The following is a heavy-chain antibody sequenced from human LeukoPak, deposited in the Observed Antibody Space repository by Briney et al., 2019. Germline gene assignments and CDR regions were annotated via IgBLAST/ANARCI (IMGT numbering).Heavy chain of an antibody. CDR3: GRDDSMAIDY. D-gene: IGHD2/OR15-2a*01. CDR2: IYHSGST. CDR1: GYSISSGYN. V-gene: IGHV4-38-2*02. J-gene: IGHJ4*02. Sequence: SETLSLTCTVSGYSISSGYNWVWVRQPPGRGLEWIGSIYHSGSTYYNPSLKSRVTISVDTSKNQFSLKHISVTAADTAVYYCGRDDSMAIDYWGQGTLVTASS.